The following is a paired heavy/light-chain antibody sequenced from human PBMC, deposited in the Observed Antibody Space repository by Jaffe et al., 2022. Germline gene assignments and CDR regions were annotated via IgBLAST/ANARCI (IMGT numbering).Light chain of an antibody. CDR3: QQASSFPYT. V-gene: IGKV1-12*01. CDR1: HVIGNS. CDR2: GAS. J-gene: IGKJ2*01. Sequence: DIQMTQSPSSVSASVGDRVTITCRASHVIGNSLAWYQQKPGKAPQLLIFGASSLRSGVPSRFSGSGSVTDFTLTISSLQPEDFASYYCQQASSFPYTFGQGTKLEI.
Heavy chain of an antibody. CDR3: VRDLPGRKDLWDGKKVISVASGTTWFDP. J-gene: IGHJ5*02. CDR1: GFSFDTYR. D-gene: IGHD3-22*01. CDR2: INQDGSEK. V-gene: IGHV3-7*01. Sequence: EVQLVESGGGLVQPGGSLRLSCAASGFSFDTYRMSWVRQAPGKGLEWVANINQDGSEKYYVDSVKGRFTISRDNARNSLYLQMNSLGDEDTALYYCVRDLPGRKDLWDGKKVISVASGTTWFDPWGQGTLVTVSS.